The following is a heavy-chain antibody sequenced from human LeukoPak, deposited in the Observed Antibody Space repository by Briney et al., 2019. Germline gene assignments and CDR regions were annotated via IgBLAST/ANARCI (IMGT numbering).Heavy chain of an antibody. CDR2: IYTSGST. Sequence: SETLSLTCTVSGGSISSYYWSWIRQPAGKGLEWIGRIYTSGSTNYNPSLKSRVTMSVDTSKNQFSLKLSSVTAADTAVYYCARDAVYCNSTTCYSRFDPWGQGTQVTVSS. CDR3: ARDAVYCNSTTCYSRFDP. V-gene: IGHV4-4*07. J-gene: IGHJ5*02. CDR1: GGSISSYY. D-gene: IGHD2-2*01.